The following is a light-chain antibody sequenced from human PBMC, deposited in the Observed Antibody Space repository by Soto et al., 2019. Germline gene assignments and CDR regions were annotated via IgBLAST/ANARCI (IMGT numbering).Light chain of an antibody. V-gene: IGLV2-23*01. CDR1: SSDVGSYNL. CDR2: EGN. CDR3: CSYAGRDTPVI. J-gene: IGLJ2*01. Sequence: QSVLTQPASVSESPGQSITISCTGTSSDVGSYNLVSWYQVHPDKAPKLIIYEGNKRPSGVSDRFSGSKSGDTASLTISGLQTEDEGDYYCCSYAGRDTPVIFGGGTKLTVL.